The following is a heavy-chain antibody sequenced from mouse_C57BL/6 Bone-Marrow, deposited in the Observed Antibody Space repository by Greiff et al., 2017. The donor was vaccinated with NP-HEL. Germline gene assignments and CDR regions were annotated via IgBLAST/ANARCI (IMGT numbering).Heavy chain of an antibody. D-gene: IGHD2-3*01. Sequence: VKVVESGAELVRPGTSVKVSCKASGYAFTNYLIEWVKQRTGQGLEWIGVINPGRGGTNYNEKFKGKATLTADKSSSTAYMQLSSLTSEDSAVYFCARYDGYYRDFDVWGTGTTVTVSS. V-gene: IGHV1-54*01. J-gene: IGHJ1*03. CDR2: INPGRGGT. CDR1: GYAFTNYL. CDR3: ARYDGYYRDFDV.